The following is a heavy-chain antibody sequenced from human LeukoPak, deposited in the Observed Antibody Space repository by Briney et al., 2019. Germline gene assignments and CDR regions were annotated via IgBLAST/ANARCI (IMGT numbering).Heavy chain of an antibody. J-gene: IGHJ4*02. CDR1: GLTFTDFW. Sequence: PGGSLRLSCAASGLTFTDFWMNWVRLAPGRGLECLANINPYGTEKYYVDSVKGRFAISRDNAKNEVYLEMNSLRAEDTGVYYCSGRDSSRSPRAYWGQGALVSVSS. CDR2: INPYGTEK. D-gene: IGHD2-2*01. CDR3: SGRDSSRSPRAY. V-gene: IGHV3-7*01.